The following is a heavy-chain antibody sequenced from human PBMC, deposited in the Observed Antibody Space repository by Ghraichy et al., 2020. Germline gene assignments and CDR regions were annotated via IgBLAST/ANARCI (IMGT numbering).Heavy chain of an antibody. D-gene: IGHD2-8*02. J-gene: IGHJ4*02. CDR2: ISGNNVHT. CDR1: GFTFSDYF. V-gene: IGHV3-11*06. Sequence: GVSLRLSCVASGFTFSDYFMSWIRKTPGKGLECISYISGNNVHTNYTDSVRGRFTVSRDNAKYSVYLEMNRLAAEDTGVYYCARVRGYFTGGSSLFDYWGLGTRVTVSS. CDR3: ARVRGYFTGGSSLFDY.